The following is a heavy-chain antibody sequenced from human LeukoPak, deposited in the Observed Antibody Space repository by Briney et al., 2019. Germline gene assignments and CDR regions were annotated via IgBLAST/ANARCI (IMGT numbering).Heavy chain of an antibody. CDR2: IRGKAYGGTT. J-gene: IGHJ5*02. CDR1: GFTFGDYA. CDR3: TRGRIGRTNWFDP. Sequence: GGSLRLSCTASGFTFGDYAMSWVRQAPGKGLEWVGFIRGKAYGGTTEYAASVKGRFTISRDDSKSIAYLQMNSLKTEDTAVYYCTRGRIGRTNWFDPWGQGTLVTVSS. D-gene: IGHD3-16*01. V-gene: IGHV3-49*04.